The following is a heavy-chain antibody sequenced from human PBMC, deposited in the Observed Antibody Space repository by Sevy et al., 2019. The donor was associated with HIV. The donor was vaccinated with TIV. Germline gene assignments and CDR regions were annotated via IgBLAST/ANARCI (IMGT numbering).Heavy chain of an antibody. Sequence: GGSLRLSCAASAFIFSTYGIHWVRQAPGKGLEWVAVISFDGSDKYYADSVRGRFTISRDNSKNTLYLQMNSLRVEDTAIYYCAKMQGGSYNYYGMDVWGQGTTVTVSS. CDR2: ISFDGSDK. CDR1: AFIFSTYG. D-gene: IGHD1-26*01. V-gene: IGHV3-30*18. J-gene: IGHJ6*02. CDR3: AKMQGGSYNYYGMDV.